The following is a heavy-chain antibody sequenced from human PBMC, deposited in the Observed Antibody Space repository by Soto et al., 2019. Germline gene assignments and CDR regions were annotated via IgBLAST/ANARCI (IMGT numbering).Heavy chain of an antibody. D-gene: IGHD6-13*01. J-gene: IGHJ4*02. CDR3: ARAYRGSGWFPYYFDY. Sequence: QVQLQESGPGLVKPSETLSLTCTVSDDSISSYYWSWIRQPPGKGLEWIGYIYYSGSTNYNPSLKSRVTISVDTSKNQFSLKLSSVTAADTAVYYCARAYRGSGWFPYYFDYWGQGTLVTVSS. CDR1: DDSISSYY. CDR2: IYYSGST. V-gene: IGHV4-59*01.